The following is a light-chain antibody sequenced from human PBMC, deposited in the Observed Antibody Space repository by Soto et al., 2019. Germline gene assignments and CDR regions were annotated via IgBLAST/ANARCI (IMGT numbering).Light chain of an antibody. V-gene: IGLV2-14*03. Sequence: QSALTQPASVSGSPGQSITTSCTGASSDVGNYSYVSWYQQHPGKAPKLIIYDVSNRPSGVSNRFSGSKSGNTASLTISGLQAEDEADYYCSSYTSSTTLYVFGTGTKVTVL. CDR2: DVS. CDR1: SSDVGNYSY. J-gene: IGLJ1*01. CDR3: SSYTSSTTLYV.